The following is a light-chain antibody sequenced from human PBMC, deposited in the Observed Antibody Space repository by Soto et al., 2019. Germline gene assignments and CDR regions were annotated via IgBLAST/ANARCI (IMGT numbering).Light chain of an antibody. CDR3: QQRSDWPPLT. CDR2: DAS. J-gene: IGKJ4*01. V-gene: IGKV3-11*01. CDR1: QSVSSY. Sequence: EVVLTQSPVTLSLSPGERATLSCRASQSVSSYLAWYQQKPGQAPRLLIYDASNRATGIPARFSGSGSVTEFTLTISSLEPEVFAVYYCQQRSDWPPLTFGGGTKVEIK.